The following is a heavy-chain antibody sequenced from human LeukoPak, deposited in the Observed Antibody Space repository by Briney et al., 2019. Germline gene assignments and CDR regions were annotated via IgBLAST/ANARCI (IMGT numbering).Heavy chain of an antibody. CDR2: IYYSGST. J-gene: IGHJ4*01. CDR3: ASQYPVAGREFDH. Sequence: SETLSLTCAVPLGSLSSNDYSWSWIRQPPGKGLEWIGNIYYSGSTDYNPSLKSRVTMSVGTSKNQFSLKLSSVTAADTALYYCASQYPVAGREFDHWGQGTLVTVSS. CDR1: LGSLSSNDYS. V-gene: IGHV4-39*01. D-gene: IGHD6-19*01.